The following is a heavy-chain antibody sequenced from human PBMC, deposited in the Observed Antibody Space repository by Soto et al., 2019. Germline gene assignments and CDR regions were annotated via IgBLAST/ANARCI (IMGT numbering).Heavy chain of an antibody. Sequence: ASVKVSCKVSGYTLTELSMHWVRQAPGKGLEWMGGFDPEDGETIYAQKFQGRVTMTEDTSTDTAYMELSSLRSEDTAVYYCATDARVSYYDILTGDDRPNWFDPWGQGTTVTVSS. D-gene: IGHD3-9*01. J-gene: IGHJ5*01. CDR2: FDPEDGET. CDR1: GYTLTELS. V-gene: IGHV1-24*01. CDR3: ATDARVSYYDILTGDDRPNWFDP.